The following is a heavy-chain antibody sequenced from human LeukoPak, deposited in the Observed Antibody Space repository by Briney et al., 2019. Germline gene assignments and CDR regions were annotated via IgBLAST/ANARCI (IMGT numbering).Heavy chain of an antibody. J-gene: IGHJ4*02. D-gene: IGHD6-6*01. CDR1: GGSFSGYY. V-gene: IGHV4-34*01. Sequence: SETLSLTCAVYGGSFSGYYWSWIRQPPGKGLEWIGEINHSGSTNYNPSLKSRVTISVDTSKNQFSLKLSSVTAADTAVYYCARSSIAALSVFDYWGQGTLVTVSS. CDR3: ARSSIAALSVFDY. CDR2: INHSGST.